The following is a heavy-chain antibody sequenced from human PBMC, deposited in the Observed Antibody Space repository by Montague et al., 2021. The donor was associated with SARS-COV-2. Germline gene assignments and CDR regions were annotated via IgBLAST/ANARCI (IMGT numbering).Heavy chain of an antibody. CDR1: GGSIRSGSYY. J-gene: IGHJ6*02. Sequence: TLSLTCTVSGGSIRSGSYYWSWIRQPAGKGLEWIGRIYSSGSTNYNPSLKSRVTMSVDTSKSQFSLKVSSVNAADTAVYYCARDYGDYSYYYGLDVWGQGTTVTVSS. D-gene: IGHD4-17*01. CDR3: ARDYGDYSYYYGLDV. CDR2: IYSSGST. V-gene: IGHV4-61*02.